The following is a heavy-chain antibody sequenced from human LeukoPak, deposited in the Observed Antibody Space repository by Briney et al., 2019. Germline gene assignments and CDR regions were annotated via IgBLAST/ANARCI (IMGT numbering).Heavy chain of an antibody. J-gene: IGHJ4*02. CDR3: ATSVDGLVTIRTYFEH. Sequence: ASVKVSCKVSGYNLIELSMHWVRQAPGKGLEWMGVFDPEDSKTLNAQKFQGRVTMTEDTSTDTAYMELSSLRSEDTAVYFCATSVDGLVTIRTYFEHWGQGTPVTVSS. CDR2: FDPEDSKT. CDR1: GYNLIELS. V-gene: IGHV1-24*01. D-gene: IGHD3-3*01.